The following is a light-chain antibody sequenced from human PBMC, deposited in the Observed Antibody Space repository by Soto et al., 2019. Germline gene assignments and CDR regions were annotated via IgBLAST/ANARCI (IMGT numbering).Light chain of an antibody. CDR2: DVG. V-gene: IGLV2-14*03. J-gene: IGLJ3*02. CDR1: SSDVGGYNY. Sequence: QSVLTQPASVSGSPGQSITISCTGTSSDVGGYNYVSWYQQHPGKAPKLMLYDVGSRPSGVSNRFSGSKSGNTASLTISGLQAEDEADYYCCSYTSSTTWVFGGGTK. CDR3: CSYTSSTTWV.